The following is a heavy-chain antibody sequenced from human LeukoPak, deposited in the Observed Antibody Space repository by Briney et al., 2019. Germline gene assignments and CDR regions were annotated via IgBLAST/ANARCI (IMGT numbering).Heavy chain of an antibody. D-gene: IGHD2-21*02. Sequence: GGALRLSCAASGFTFSSYWMHWVRQAPGKGLVWVSRINSDGSSTRYADSVEGRFTISRDNAKNTLYLQMNRLTDEDTAVYYCARVLVAYCGGDCYSAVDYWGQGTPVTVSS. J-gene: IGHJ4*02. CDR1: GFTFSSYW. CDR2: INSDGSST. V-gene: IGHV3-74*01. CDR3: ARVLVAYCGGDCYSAVDY.